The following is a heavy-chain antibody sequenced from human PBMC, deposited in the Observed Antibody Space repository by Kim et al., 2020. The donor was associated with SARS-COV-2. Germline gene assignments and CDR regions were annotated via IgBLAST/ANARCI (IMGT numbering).Heavy chain of an antibody. V-gene: IGHV1-18*01. CDR1: GYTFTSYG. D-gene: IGHD3-10*01. Sequence: ASVKVSCKASGYTFTSYGISWVRQAPGQGLEWMGWISTYNGNTNYAQNVQGRVSMTTDTSTTTAYMELRSLRSDYTAVYYCARCYYYASGSYYKVDYFDYWGQGTLVTVSS. CDR3: ARCYYYASGSYYKVDYFDY. J-gene: IGHJ4*02. CDR2: ISTYNGNT.